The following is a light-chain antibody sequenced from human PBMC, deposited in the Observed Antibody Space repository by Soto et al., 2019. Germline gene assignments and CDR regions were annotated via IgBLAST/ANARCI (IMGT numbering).Light chain of an antibody. J-gene: IGKJ1*01. V-gene: IGKV1-27*01. Sequence: DFQMTQSPSSLSASVGDRVTITCRASQDISDHLAWYQHKPGKVPKLLLYDASTLQSGVPSRFSGGGSGTDFTLTISSLQTEDGAIYYCQKYNGTPRTFGQGTKVELK. CDR1: QDISDH. CDR3: QKYNGTPRT. CDR2: DAS.